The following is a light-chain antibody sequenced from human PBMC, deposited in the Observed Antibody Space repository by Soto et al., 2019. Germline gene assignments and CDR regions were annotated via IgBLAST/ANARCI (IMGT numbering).Light chain of an antibody. CDR2: GAS. CDR1: QSIRDN. J-gene: IGKJ2*01. CDR3: QQYDYWPPYT. V-gene: IGKV3-15*01. Sequence: EILMAQSPATLSVSPGERAIGSCRASQSIRDNLAWYQQTPGRAPRLLIYGASIRAIGVPARFSGSGSGTEFTLTISSLQSEHFAVYYCQQYDYWPPYTFGQGTKVEI.